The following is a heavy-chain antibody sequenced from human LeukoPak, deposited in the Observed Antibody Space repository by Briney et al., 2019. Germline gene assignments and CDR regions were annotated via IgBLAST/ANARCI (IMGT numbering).Heavy chain of an antibody. Sequence: PGGSLRLSCAASGFTVSSNYMSWVRQAPGKGLEWVSVIYSGGSTYYADSVKGRITISRDNSKNTLYLQMNSLRAEDTAVYYCARVDGSYALDYWGQGTLVTVSS. V-gene: IGHV3-53*01. D-gene: IGHD1-26*01. CDR3: ARVDGSYALDY. J-gene: IGHJ4*02. CDR2: IYSGGST. CDR1: GFTVSSNY.